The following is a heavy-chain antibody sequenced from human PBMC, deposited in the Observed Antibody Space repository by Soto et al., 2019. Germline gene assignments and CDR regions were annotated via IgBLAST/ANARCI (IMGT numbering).Heavy chain of an antibody. V-gene: IGHV1-3*05. CDR3: ARSPGIAVADY. Sequence: QVQLVQSGAEEKKPGASVKVSCKASGYTFTSYAMHWVRQAPGQRLEWMGWINAGNGNTRYSQKFQGRVTITRDTSASTAYMELSSLRSEDTAVYYWARSPGIAVADYWCQGTLVSVSS. D-gene: IGHD6-19*01. J-gene: IGHJ4*02. CDR2: INAGNGNT. CDR1: GYTFTSYA.